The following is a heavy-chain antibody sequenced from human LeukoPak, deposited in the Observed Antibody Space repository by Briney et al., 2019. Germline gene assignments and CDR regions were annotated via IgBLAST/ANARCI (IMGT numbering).Heavy chain of an antibody. CDR1: GGSIRGYY. D-gene: IGHD6-19*01. CDR2: IYYSGST. CDR3: ARASNKPGYSSGWLDY. J-gene: IGHJ4*02. Sequence: PSETLSLTCTVSGGSIRGYYWTWIRQPPGWGLGGFGYIYYSGSTDYNPSLKSRVTISIDTSKNQFSLNLISVTAADTAVYYCARASNKPGYSSGWLDYWAQGTLITVSS. V-gene: IGHV4-59*01.